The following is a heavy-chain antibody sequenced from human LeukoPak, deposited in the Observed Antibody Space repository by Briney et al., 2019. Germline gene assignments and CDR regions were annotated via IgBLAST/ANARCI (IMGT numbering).Heavy chain of an antibody. CDR2: ICHDGSNK. CDR1: GVAFNSYD. V-gene: IGHV3-33*01. CDR3: AREIFVSGTYPDF. Sequence: GGSLRLSCAAYGVAFNSYDMHWVRQAPGKGLEWVGVICHDGSNKFYSNFMRGQFTISRANSTTTMPLQMNNLTAEATAVYCCAREIFVSGTYPDFWGQGTLVTVSS. D-gene: IGHD3-16*02. J-gene: IGHJ4*02.